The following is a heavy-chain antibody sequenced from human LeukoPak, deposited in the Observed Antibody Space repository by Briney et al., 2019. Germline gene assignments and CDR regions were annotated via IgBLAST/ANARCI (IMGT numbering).Heavy chain of an antibody. CDR1: GGSFTSSNW. CDR3: AKNEGSGDFDY. CDR2: IYHTGST. Sequence: PSETLSLTCGVSGGSFTSSNWWNWVRQPPGKGLEWIGEIYHTGSTNYNPPLKSRVTISIDKSKNQFSLKLSSVTAADTAVYYCAKNEGSGDFDYWGQGTLVTVSS. V-gene: IGHV4-4*02. J-gene: IGHJ4*02. D-gene: IGHD1-1*01.